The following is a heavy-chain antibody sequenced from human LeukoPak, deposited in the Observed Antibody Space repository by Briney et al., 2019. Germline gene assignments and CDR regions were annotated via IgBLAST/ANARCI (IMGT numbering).Heavy chain of an antibody. CDR3: ARDNELGYCSSTSCSYGGYFDY. CDR1: GFTFSSYW. CDR2: IKKDGSEK. Sequence: GGPLRLSCAASGFTFSSYWMNWVRQAPGKGLEGVANIKKDGSEKYCLDSVKGRFTISRDNAKNSLYLQMNSLRAEDTDVYYCARDNELGYCSSTSCSYGGYFDYWGPGTLVTVSS. D-gene: IGHD2-2*01. V-gene: IGHV3-7*01. J-gene: IGHJ4*02.